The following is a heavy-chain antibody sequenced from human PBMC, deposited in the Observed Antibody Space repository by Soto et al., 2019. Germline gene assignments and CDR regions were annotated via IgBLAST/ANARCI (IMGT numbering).Heavy chain of an antibody. CDR2: IYSGGST. Sequence: GGSLRLSCAASGFIVSSKYMSWVRQAPGKGLEWVSVIYSGGSTYHTDSVKGRFTISRDNSKNTLYLQMNSLRAEDTAMYYCATHSGSWYSDYWGQGTLVTVSS. J-gene: IGHJ4*02. CDR1: GFIVSSKY. D-gene: IGHD6-13*01. V-gene: IGHV3-53*01. CDR3: ATHSGSWYSDY.